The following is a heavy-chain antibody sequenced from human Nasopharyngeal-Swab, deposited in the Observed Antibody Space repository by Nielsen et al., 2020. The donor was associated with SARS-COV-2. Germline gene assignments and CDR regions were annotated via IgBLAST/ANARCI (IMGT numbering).Heavy chain of an antibody. D-gene: IGHD2-15*01. Sequence: GESLKISCKASGYTFTGYYMHWVRQAPGQGLEWMGRINPNSGGTNYAQKFQGRATMTRDTSISTAYTELSRLRSDDTAVYYCARVGNSGYCSGGSCYSLNYWGQGTLVTVSS. CDR2: INPNSGGT. CDR3: ARVGNSGYCSGGSCYSLNY. V-gene: IGHV1-2*06. CDR1: GYTFTGYY. J-gene: IGHJ4*02.